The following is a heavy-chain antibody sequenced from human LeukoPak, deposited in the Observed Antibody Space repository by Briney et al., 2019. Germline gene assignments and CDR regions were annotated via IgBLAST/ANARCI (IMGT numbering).Heavy chain of an antibody. Sequence: SETLPLICTVSGGSISSYYWSWIRQPAGKGLEWIGRIYTSGSTNYNPSLKSRVTMSVDTSKNQFSLKLSSVTAADTAVYYCAREDGGSSIGDAFDIWGQGTMVTVSS. D-gene: IGHD6-6*01. CDR2: IYTSGST. CDR1: GGSISSYY. V-gene: IGHV4-4*07. J-gene: IGHJ3*02. CDR3: AREDGGSSIGDAFDI.